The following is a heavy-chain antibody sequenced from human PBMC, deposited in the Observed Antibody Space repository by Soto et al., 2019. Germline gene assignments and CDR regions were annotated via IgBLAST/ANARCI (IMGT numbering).Heavy chain of an antibody. V-gene: IGHV4-39*07. CDR3: ARVRYDFWSGYYLAGSPSPVNWFDP. J-gene: IGHJ5*02. Sequence: SETLSLTCPVADGSISSSSYYWGWISQPPGKGLEGIGSIYYSGSTYYNPSLKSRVTISVDTSKNQFSLKLSSVTAADTAVYYCARVRYDFWSGYYLAGSPSPVNWFDPWGQGTLVTVSS. D-gene: IGHD3-3*01. CDR1: DGSISSSSYY. CDR2: IYYSGST.